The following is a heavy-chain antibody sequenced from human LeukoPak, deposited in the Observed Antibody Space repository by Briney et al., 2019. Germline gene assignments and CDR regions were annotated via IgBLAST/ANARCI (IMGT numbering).Heavy chain of an antibody. D-gene: IGHD6-19*01. CDR3: AKGPLIEVAGTTWGY. J-gene: IGHJ4*02. Sequence: ASVKVSCKASGYTFTSDDINWVRQATGQGPEWMGWMNPNSGNTGLAQKFQGRVTMTRDTSISTAYMELNSLRAEDTAVYYCAKGPLIEVAGTTWGYWGQGTLVTVSS. V-gene: IGHV1-8*01. CDR2: MNPNSGNT. CDR1: GYTFTSDD.